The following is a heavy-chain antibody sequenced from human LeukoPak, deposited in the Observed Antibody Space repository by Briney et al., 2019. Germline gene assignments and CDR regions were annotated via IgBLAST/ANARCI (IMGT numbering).Heavy chain of an antibody. J-gene: IGHJ6*02. D-gene: IGHD5-24*01. V-gene: IGHV3-48*03. CDR1: GFTFSSYE. CDR3: AREGGKMATISYYYYGMDL. Sequence: GGSLRLSCAASGFTFSSYEMNWVRQAPGKGLEWVSYISSSGSTIYYADSVKGRFTISRDNAKNSLYLQMNSLRAEDTAVYYCAREGGKMATISYYYYGMDLWGQGTTVTVSS. CDR2: ISSSGSTI.